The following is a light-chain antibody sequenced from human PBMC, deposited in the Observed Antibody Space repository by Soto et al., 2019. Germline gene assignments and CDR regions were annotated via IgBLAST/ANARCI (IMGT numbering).Light chain of an antibody. CDR2: NNN. CDR3: QSYDSSLRGSGV. J-gene: IGLJ3*02. Sequence: QSVLTQPPSTSGTPGQRVTISCSGSRSNIGRSTVNWYQQLPGTAPKVLVYNNNNRPSGVPDRFSGSKSGASAFLAITGLQPEDEAHYYCQSYDSSLRGSGVFGGGTKLTVL. CDR1: RSNIGRST. V-gene: IGLV1-40*01.